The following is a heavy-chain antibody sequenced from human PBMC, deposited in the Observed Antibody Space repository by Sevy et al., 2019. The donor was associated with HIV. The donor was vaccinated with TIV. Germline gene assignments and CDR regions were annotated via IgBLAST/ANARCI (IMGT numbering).Heavy chain of an antibody. Sequence: GGSLRLSCTASGFAFSAFYMTWIRQSPGKGLEWVSHVDPSGTITFYADSVKGRFTVSRDNAKNSLFLEMHSLRADDTALYYCARGDSYGSFWGQGTSVTVSS. J-gene: IGHJ4*02. CDR1: GFAFSAFY. CDR2: VDPSGTIT. D-gene: IGHD5-18*01. V-gene: IGHV3-11*01. CDR3: ARGDSYGSF.